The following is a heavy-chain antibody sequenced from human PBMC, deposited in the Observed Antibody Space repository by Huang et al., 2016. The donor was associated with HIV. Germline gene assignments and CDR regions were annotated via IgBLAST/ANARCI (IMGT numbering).Heavy chain of an antibody. CDR1: GGSISSGGHS. CDR3: ARDGGNSEYYFDY. J-gene: IGHJ4*02. V-gene: IGHV4-30-2*01. CDR2: KYLTLGT. Sequence: QLQLQESGSGLVKPSQTLSLTCAVSGGSISSGGHSWSWIRQPPGKGLEWIGYKYLTLGTYYSPSLQRRVTMSVDRPKNQFSLRLSSVTAADTAIYYCARDGGNSEYYFDYWGQGTLVTVSS. D-gene: IGHD2-21*02.